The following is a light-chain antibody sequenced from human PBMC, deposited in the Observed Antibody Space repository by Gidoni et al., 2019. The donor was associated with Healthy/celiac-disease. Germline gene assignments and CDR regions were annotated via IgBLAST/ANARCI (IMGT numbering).Light chain of an antibody. V-gene: IGLV1-40*01. CDR1: SSNIGAGYD. J-gene: IGLJ2*01. CDR2: DNR. CDR3: QSYDSSLSHVV. Sequence: QSELTQPPSVSRAPGQWVTITCTGSSSNIGAGYDVHWYQQHPGTAAKLLISDNRNRPSGVPDRFSGSKSGTSASLAITGRQAEDEADYYCQSYDSSLSHVVFGGGTKLTVL.